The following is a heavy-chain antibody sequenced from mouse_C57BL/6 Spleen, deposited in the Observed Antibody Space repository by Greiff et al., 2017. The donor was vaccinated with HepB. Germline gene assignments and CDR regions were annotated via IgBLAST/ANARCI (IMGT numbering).Heavy chain of an antibody. CDR3: TTEGTPTAAY. D-gene: IGHD1-2*01. Sequence: EVHLVESGAELVRPGASVKLSCTASGFNIKDDYMHWVTQRPEQGLEWIGWIDPENGDTEYASKFQGTSTITADTSSNTAYLQLSSLTCEDTAVYYCTTEGTPTAAYWGQGTLVTVSA. CDR1: GFNIKDDY. V-gene: IGHV14-4*01. J-gene: IGHJ3*01. CDR2: IDPENGDT.